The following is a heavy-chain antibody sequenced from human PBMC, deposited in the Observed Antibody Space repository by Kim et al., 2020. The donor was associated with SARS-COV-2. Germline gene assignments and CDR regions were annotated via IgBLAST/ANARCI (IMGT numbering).Heavy chain of an antibody. CDR2: INAGNGNT. Sequence: ASVKVSCKASGYTFTSYAMHWVRQAPGQRLEWMGWINAGNGNTKYSQKFQGRVTITRDTSASTAYMELSSLRSEDTAVYYCARGGGIDMITMIVLYTGGWFDPWGQGTLVTVSS. V-gene: IGHV1-3*01. CDR3: ARGGGIDMITMIVLYTGGWFDP. J-gene: IGHJ5*02. D-gene: IGHD3-22*01. CDR1: GYTFTSYA.